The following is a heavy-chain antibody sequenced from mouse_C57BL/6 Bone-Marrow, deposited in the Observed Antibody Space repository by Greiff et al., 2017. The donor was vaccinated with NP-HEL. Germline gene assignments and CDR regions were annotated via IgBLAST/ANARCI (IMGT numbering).Heavy chain of an antibody. Sequence: EVQRVESGGGLVKPGGSLKLSCAASGFPFSSYTMSWVRQTPEKRLAWVATISGGGGNTYYPDSVKGRFTISRDNAKNTLYLQMSSLRSEDTALYYCARHDDYDRSYAMDYWGQGTSVTVSS. V-gene: IGHV5-9*01. CDR1: GFPFSSYT. J-gene: IGHJ4*01. CDR2: ISGGGGNT. D-gene: IGHD2-4*01. CDR3: ARHDDYDRSYAMDY.